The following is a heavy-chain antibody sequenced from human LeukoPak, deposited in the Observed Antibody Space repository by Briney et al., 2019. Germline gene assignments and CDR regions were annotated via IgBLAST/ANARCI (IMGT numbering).Heavy chain of an antibody. D-gene: IGHD2-15*01. CDR1: GGSISSYY. CDR2: IYYSGST. Sequence: SETLSLTCTVSGGSISSYYWSWIRQPPGKGLEWIGYIYYSGSTNYNPSLKSRVTISVDTSKNQFSLKLSSVTAADTAVYYCARGLSVAATWFDPWGQGTLVTVSS. V-gene: IGHV4-59*01. J-gene: IGHJ5*02. CDR3: ARGLSVAATWFDP.